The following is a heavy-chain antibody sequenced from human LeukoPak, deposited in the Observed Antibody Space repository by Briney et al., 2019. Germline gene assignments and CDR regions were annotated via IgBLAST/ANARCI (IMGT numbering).Heavy chain of an antibody. J-gene: IGHJ6*03. Sequence: PGGSLRLSCAASGFTFSSYGMHWVRQAPGKGLEWVAFIRYDGSNKYYADSVKGRFTISRDNSKNTLYLQMNSLRAEDTAVYYCAKDRGRGYTYYYYMDVWGKGTTITVSS. CDR1: GFTFSSYG. CDR2: IRYDGSNK. D-gene: IGHD5-18*01. V-gene: IGHV3-30*02. CDR3: AKDRGRGYTYYYYMDV.